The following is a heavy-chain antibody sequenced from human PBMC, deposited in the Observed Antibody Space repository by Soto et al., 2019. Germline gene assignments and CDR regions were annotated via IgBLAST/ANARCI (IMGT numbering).Heavy chain of an antibody. J-gene: IGHJ4*02. V-gene: IGHV4-39*01. Sequence: SETLSLTCTVSGGSISSSSYYWGWIPQPPGKGLEWIGSIYYSGSTYYNPSLKSRVTISVATSKIQFSLKLRSVTAADTAVYYCAGYCTNGVCYGVFDYWGQGTLVTVSS. CDR2: IYYSGST. CDR1: GGSISSSSYY. CDR3: AGYCTNGVCYGVFDY. D-gene: IGHD2-8*01.